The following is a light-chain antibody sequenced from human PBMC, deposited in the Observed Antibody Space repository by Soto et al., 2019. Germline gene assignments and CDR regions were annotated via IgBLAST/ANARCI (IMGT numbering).Light chain of an antibody. CDR2: GAS. CDR3: QQYDNWPLT. Sequence: EIVMTQSPDTLSLSPGQRATLSCRASVSVRTDLAWYQQKPGQAPRLLMYGASTRATGIPARFSGSGSGTEFALTISSLQSEDFAVYYCQQYDNWPLTVGGGTKVDIK. V-gene: IGKV3-15*01. J-gene: IGKJ4*01. CDR1: VSVRTD.